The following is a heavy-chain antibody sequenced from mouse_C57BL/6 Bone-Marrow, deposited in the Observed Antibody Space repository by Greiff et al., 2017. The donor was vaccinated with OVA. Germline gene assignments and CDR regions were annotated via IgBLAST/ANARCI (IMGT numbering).Heavy chain of an antibody. Sequence: VKLQESGTVLARPGASVKMSCKTSGYTFTSYGISWVEQRTGQGLEWIGENYPSSGNTYYNEKFKDKATPPADKSSSNTSMELRSLTSSDSAVYFCARSGYDGYWGQGTTLTAAS. CDR1: GYTFTSYG. J-gene: IGHJ2*01. V-gene: IGHV1-81*01. CDR2: NYPSSGNT. CDR3: ARSGYDGY. D-gene: IGHD1-2*01.